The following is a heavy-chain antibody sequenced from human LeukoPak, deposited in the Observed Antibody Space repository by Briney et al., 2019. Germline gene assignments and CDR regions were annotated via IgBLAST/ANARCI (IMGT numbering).Heavy chain of an antibody. V-gene: IGHV4-30-2*01. Sequence: PSETLSLTCAVSGGSISSGGYSWSWIRQPPGKGLEWIGYIYHSGSTYYNPSLKSRVTISVDRSKNQFSLKLSSVTAADTAVYYCARGSITRRGYYFDYWGQGTLVTVSS. D-gene: IGHD3-10*01. CDR1: GGSISSGGYS. CDR3: ARGSITRRGYYFDY. J-gene: IGHJ4*02. CDR2: IYHSGST.